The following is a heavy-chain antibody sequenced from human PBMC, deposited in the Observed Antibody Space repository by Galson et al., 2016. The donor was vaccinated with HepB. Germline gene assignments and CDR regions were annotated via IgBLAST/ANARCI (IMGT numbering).Heavy chain of an antibody. CDR2: TSYDGSNK. Sequence: SLRLSCAASGFIFSSYGMHWVRQSPGKGLEWVAVTSYDGSNKYYGDSVKGRFTISRDNSKNTLYLQINSLRAEDTAMYYCAKVYSSGGRDYFYYYGMDVWGQGTTVTVSS. CDR3: AKVYSSGGRDYFYYYGMDV. D-gene: IGHD3-10*01. V-gene: IGHV3-30*18. J-gene: IGHJ6*02. CDR1: GFIFSSYG.